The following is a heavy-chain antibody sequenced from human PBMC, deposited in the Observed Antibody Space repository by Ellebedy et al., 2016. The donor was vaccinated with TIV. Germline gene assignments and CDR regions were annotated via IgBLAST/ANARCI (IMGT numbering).Heavy chain of an antibody. Sequence: SETLSLTXAVSGGSISSSNWWSWVRQPPGKGLEWIGEIYHSGSTNYNPSLKSRVTISVDKSKNQFSLKLSSVTAADTAVYYCARASTGDNYFDYWGQGTLVTVSS. CDR1: GGSISSSNW. CDR3: ARASTGDNYFDY. J-gene: IGHJ4*02. V-gene: IGHV4-4*02. D-gene: IGHD7-27*01. CDR2: IYHSGST.